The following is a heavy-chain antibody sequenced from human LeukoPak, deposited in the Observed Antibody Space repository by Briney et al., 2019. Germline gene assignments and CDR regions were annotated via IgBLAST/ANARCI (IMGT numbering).Heavy chain of an antibody. Sequence: ASVKVSCKASGYTFTSYDINWVRQATGQGLEWMGWMNPSSGNTGYAQKFQGRVTMTRNTSISTAYMELSSLRSEDTAVYYCARGQYYYDSSGYPGGFDYWGQGTLVTVSS. J-gene: IGHJ4*02. CDR3: ARGQYYYDSSGYPGGFDY. CDR2: MNPSSGNT. CDR1: GYTFTSYD. D-gene: IGHD3-22*01. V-gene: IGHV1-8*01.